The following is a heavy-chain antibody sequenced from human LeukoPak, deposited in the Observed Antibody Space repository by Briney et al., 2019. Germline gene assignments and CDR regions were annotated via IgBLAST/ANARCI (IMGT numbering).Heavy chain of an antibody. CDR2: ISWNSGSI. J-gene: IGHJ4*02. D-gene: IGHD1-1*01. CDR3: TKEGYSDGFDY. Sequence: GRSLRLSCAASGFTFDDYAMHWVRQAPGKGLEWVSGISWNSGSIGYADSVKGRFTISRDNAKNSLYLQMNSLRAEDMALYYCTKEGYSDGFDYWGQGTLVIVSS. V-gene: IGHV3-9*03. CDR1: GFTFDDYA.